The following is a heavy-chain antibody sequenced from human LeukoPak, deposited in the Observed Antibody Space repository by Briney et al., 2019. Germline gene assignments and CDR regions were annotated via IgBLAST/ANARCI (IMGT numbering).Heavy chain of an antibody. CDR3: ARGYYAFDI. CDR2: IYHSGST. J-gene: IGHJ3*02. V-gene: IGHV4-38-2*02. D-gene: IGHD5-18*01. Sequence: SETLSLTCTVSGYSISSGYYWGWIRQPPGKGLEWIGSIYHSGSTYCNPSLKSRVTISVDTSKNQFSLKLSSVTAADTAVYYCARGYYAFDIWGQGTMVTVSS. CDR1: GYSISSGYY.